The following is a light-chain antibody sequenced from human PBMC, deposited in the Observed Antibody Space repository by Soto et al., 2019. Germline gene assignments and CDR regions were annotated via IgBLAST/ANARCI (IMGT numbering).Light chain of an antibody. CDR1: QDISSF. CDR2: SAS. J-gene: IGKJ4*01. CDR3: QQLNSYPLT. Sequence: DIQLAQSPSFLSASVGDRVTITCRASQDISSFLAWYQQKPGKAPKLLIFSASTLQSGVPSRFSGSGSGTEFTLTINSLQPEDFATYYCQQLNSYPLTFGGGTKVEIK. V-gene: IGKV1-9*01.